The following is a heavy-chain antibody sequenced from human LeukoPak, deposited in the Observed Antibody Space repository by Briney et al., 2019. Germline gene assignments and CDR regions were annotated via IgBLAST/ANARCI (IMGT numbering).Heavy chain of an antibody. CDR2: IYTSGST. CDR1: GGSLSSYS. D-gene: IGHD3-16*01. V-gene: IGHV4-4*07. J-gene: IGHJ5*02. CDR3: ARRMLEARQSSAANWFDT. Sequence: SETLSLTCTVSGGSLSSYSWSWIRQPPGKGLEWIGRIYTSGSTIYNSSLQSRISISVDTSNNHFSLHLTSVAAADTAVYYCARRMLEARQSSAANWFDTWGQGTLVTVSS.